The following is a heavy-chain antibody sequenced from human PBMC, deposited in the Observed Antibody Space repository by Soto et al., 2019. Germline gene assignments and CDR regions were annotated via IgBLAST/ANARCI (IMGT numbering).Heavy chain of an antibody. V-gene: IGHV1-18*01. J-gene: IGHJ4*02. CDR3: ARDLGQKLFDY. CDR2: ISAYNGNT. CDR1: GYTFSSYG. Sequence: HVQLVQCGAEVKKPGDSEKVSCKASGYTFSSYGISWVRQAPGQGLEWMGWISAYNGNTKYAQKLQGRVTMPTDTSTSTAYMELRSLRSDDTAVYYCARDLGQKLFDYWGQETLVTFSS. D-gene: IGHD6-13*01.